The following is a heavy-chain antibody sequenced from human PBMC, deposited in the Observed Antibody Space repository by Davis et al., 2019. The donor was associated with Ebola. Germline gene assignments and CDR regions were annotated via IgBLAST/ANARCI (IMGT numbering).Heavy chain of an antibody. CDR1: GYTFTSQY. CDR3: ARDQLRGLVLFYYFDY. CDR2: INADNGDR. V-gene: IGHV1-3*01. Sequence: ASVKVSCKASGYTFTSQYMHWVRQAPGQSLEWMGWINADNGDRFYSQRFRDRLTISRDTSASTVYMELTGLRSEDTAVYYCARDQLRGLVLFYYFDYWGQGTLVTVSS. J-gene: IGHJ4*02. D-gene: IGHD3-10*01.